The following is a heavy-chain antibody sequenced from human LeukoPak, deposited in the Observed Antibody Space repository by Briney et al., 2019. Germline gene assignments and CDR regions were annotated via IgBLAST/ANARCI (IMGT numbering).Heavy chain of an antibody. Sequence: GGSLRLSCAASGFTFSNYAMSWVRQAPGKGLEWVSAITGSGGNTYYADSVKGRFTISRDNSKNTVFLQMNSLRAEDTAVYYCARAVTSTEGYWGQGTLVTVSS. D-gene: IGHD4-17*01. CDR3: ARAVTSTEGY. V-gene: IGHV3-23*01. CDR2: ITGSGGNT. J-gene: IGHJ4*02. CDR1: GFTFSNYA.